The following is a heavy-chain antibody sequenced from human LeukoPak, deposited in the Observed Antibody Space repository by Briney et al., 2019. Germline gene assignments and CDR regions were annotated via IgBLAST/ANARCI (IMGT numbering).Heavy chain of an antibody. CDR3: AREGGYYFDH. V-gene: IGHV3-30*03. Sequence: GGSLRLSCAASGFTFGSYGMHWVRQAPGKGLEWVAFISYDRSETYYADAVKGRFSISRDNSKNTVYLQMNSLRTEDRAVYYCAREGGYYFDHWGQGTLVTVSS. CDR2: ISYDRSET. CDR1: GFTFGSYG. D-gene: IGHD6-25*01. J-gene: IGHJ4*02.